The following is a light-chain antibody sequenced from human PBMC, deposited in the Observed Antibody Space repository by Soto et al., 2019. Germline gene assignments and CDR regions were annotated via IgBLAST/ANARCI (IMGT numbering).Light chain of an antibody. Sequence: EIVMTQSPATLSVSPGERATLSCRASQSVGSYLAWYQLKPGQAPRLLIYGASTRATGIPVRFSGSGSATELNLTISSLQSDDFAVYYCQQCYAWPAYTFGQGTKLEIK. V-gene: IGKV3-15*01. J-gene: IGKJ2*01. CDR2: GAS. CDR1: QSVGSY. CDR3: QQCYAWPAYT.